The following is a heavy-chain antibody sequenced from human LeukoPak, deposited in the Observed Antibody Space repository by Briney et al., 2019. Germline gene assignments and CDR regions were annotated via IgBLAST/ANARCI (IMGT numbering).Heavy chain of an antibody. D-gene: IGHD4-17*01. CDR1: GFTFSSYN. V-gene: IGHV3-23*01. CDR2: ISRRSGAST. Sequence: GGSLRLSCAASGFTFSSYNMYWVRQAPGKGLECVASISRRSGASTYYAASVKGRFTISRDNSRSTLYLEMNSLRADDTAVYYCSKKGQNGDYGKPDWGQGTLVTVSS. CDR3: SKKGQNGDYGKPD. J-gene: IGHJ4*02.